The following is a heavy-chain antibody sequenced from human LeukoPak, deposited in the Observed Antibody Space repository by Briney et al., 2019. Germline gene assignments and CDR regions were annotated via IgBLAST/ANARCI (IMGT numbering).Heavy chain of an antibody. D-gene: IGHD3-16*01. Sequence: GGSLRLSCAASGFTFTTSAMHWVRQAPGKGLEWVSTIGGTGVRTYYADSVKGRFTISRDNSKNTLYLQINSLRAEDTAVYFCAKDRLGGPYFFHYWGQGTLVTVSS. CDR2: IGGTGVRT. CDR3: AKDRLGGPYFFHY. J-gene: IGHJ4*02. CDR1: GFTFTTSA. V-gene: IGHV3-23*01.